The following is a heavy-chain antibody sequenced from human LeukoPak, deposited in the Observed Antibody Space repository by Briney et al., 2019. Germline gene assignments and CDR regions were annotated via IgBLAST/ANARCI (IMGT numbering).Heavy chain of an antibody. D-gene: IGHD6-19*01. Sequence: PGGSLRLSCVGAGFTFSNYAMTRVRQAPGKGLGWVSGISGSGDRTYYADSVKGRFTISRDNSKNTLYLQMNSLTDDDSAVYYCAKDRIPVAGRQDIWDYWGQGTLVTVSS. V-gene: IGHV3-23*01. CDR2: ISGSGDRT. J-gene: IGHJ4*02. CDR1: GFTFSNYA. CDR3: AKDRIPVAGRQDIWDY.